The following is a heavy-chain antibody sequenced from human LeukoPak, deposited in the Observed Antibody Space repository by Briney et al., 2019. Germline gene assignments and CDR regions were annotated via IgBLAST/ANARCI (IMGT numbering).Heavy chain of an antibody. V-gene: IGHV4-39*07. D-gene: IGHD3-22*01. CDR2: IYYSGST. CDR1: GGSISSSSYY. CDR3: ARASPYYYDSSGYFDY. Sequence: SETLSLTCTVSGGSISSSSYYWGWIRQPPGKGLEWIGSIYYSGSTYYNPSLKSRVTISVDTSKNQFSLKLSSVTAADTAAYYCARASPYYYDSSGYFDYWGQGTLVTVSS. J-gene: IGHJ4*02.